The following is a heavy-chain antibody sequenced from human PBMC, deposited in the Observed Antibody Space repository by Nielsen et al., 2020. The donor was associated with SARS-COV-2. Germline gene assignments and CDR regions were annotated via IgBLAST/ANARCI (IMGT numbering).Heavy chain of an antibody. CDR2: ISGSGGRT. D-gene: IGHD2-15*01. V-gene: IGHV3-23*01. J-gene: IGHJ4*02. Sequence: GESLKISCAASGFTFSSYAMSWVRQAPGKGLEWVSAISGSGGRTYYANSVKGRFTISRDNSKNTLYLQMNSLRAEDTAVYYCAKDGSGDYWGQGTLVTVSS. CDR1: GFTFSSYA. CDR3: AKDGSGDY.